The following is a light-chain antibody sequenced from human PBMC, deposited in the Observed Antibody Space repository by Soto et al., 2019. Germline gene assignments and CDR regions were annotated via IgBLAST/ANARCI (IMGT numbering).Light chain of an antibody. Sequence: DIQMTQSPSTLSASGGDRVTITCRASQSISSWLAWYQQKPGKAPKLLIYKASFLESGVPSRFRGSGSGTEFTLTISSLQPDDFATYYCQQYDSYPWTFGQGTKVEIK. J-gene: IGKJ1*01. CDR2: KAS. CDR3: QQYDSYPWT. CDR1: QSISSW. V-gene: IGKV1-5*03.